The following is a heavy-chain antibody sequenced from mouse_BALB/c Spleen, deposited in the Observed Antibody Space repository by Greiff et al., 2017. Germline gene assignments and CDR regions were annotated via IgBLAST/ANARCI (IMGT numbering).Heavy chain of an antibody. CDR3: APLYYVSSPFAY. Sequence: VQLQQSGAELVRPGALVKLSCKASGFNIKDYYMHWVKQRPEQGLEWIGWIDPENGNTIYDPKFQGKASITADTSSNTAYLQLSSLTSEDTAVYYCAPLYYVSSPFAYWGQGTLVTVSA. CDR2: IDPENGNT. CDR1: GFNIKDYY. J-gene: IGHJ3*01. V-gene: IGHV14-1*02. D-gene: IGHD1-1*01.